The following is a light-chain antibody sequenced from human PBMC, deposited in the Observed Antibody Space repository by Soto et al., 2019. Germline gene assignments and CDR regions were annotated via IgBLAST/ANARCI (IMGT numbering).Light chain of an antibody. CDR3: LQYTSYWM. V-gene: IGKV1-5*03. Sequence: DIHRTQSPSALSASVRDRVAITCRASQSIGPWLAWYQQKPGKAPKVLIYKASNLESGVPSRFSGSGSGTEFTLTISSLQPDDFATYYCLQYTSYWMVGQGGKV. J-gene: IGKJ1*01. CDR2: KAS. CDR1: QSIGPW.